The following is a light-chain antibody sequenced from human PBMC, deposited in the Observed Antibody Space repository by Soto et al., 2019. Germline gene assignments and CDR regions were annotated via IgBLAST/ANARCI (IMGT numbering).Light chain of an antibody. J-gene: IGKJ1*01. V-gene: IGKV3-11*01. CDR3: QQRSNWPPWT. CDR1: QSVSSY. Sequence: EIVLTQSPATLSFSPVERATLSCRASQSVSSYLAWYQQKPGQAPRLLIYDASNRATGIPARFSGSGSGTDFTLTISSLEPEDFAVYYCQQRSNWPPWTFGQGTKVDI. CDR2: DAS.